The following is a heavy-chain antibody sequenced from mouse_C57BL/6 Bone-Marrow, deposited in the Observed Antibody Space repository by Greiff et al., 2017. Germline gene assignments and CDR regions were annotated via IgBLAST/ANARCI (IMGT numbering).Heavy chain of an antibody. Sequence: VKLMESGAELVKPGASVKLSCKASGYTFTSYWMQWVKQRPGQGLEWIGEIDPSDSYTNYNQKFKGKATLTVDTSSSTAYMQLSSLTSEDSAVYYCARCGSGYLDYWGQGTTLTVSS. CDR2: IDPSDSYT. J-gene: IGHJ2*01. V-gene: IGHV1-50*01. D-gene: IGHD3-2*02. CDR1: GYTFTSYW. CDR3: ARCGSGYLDY.